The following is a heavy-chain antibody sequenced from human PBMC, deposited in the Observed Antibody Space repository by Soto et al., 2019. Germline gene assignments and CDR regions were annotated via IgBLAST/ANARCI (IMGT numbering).Heavy chain of an antibody. D-gene: IGHD6-6*01. CDR2: ISWNSGNI. CDR3: VKASTYSSSQGWFDP. CDR1: GFSFDGYA. J-gene: IGHJ5*02. V-gene: IGHV3-9*01. Sequence: GGSLRLSCAVSGFSFDGYAMNWVRQPPGKGLEWVSGISWNSGNIDYADSVKGRFTISRDNAKNSLYLQMNSLRAEDTALYYCVKASTYSSSQGWFDPWGQGTMVTVSS.